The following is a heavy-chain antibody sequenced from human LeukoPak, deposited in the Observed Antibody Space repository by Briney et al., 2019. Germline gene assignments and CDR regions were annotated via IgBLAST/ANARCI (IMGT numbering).Heavy chain of an antibody. Sequence: GASVKVSCKASGYTFTSYYLHWVRQAPGQGLEWMGVINPNSGSTTDAQEFQGRVTMTRDRSTSTVYMELYSLRSEDTAVYYCARDPSGSWQWFDYWGQGTLVTVYS. CDR3: ARDPSGSWQWFDY. V-gene: IGHV1-46*01. J-gene: IGHJ4*02. D-gene: IGHD1-26*01. CDR2: INPNSGST. CDR1: GYTFTSYY.